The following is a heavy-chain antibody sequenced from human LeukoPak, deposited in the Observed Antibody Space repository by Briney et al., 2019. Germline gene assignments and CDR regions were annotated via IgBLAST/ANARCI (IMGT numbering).Heavy chain of an antibody. CDR2: IYYSGST. D-gene: IGHD3-10*01. J-gene: IGHJ4*02. V-gene: IGHV4-39*01. Sequence: SETLSLTCTVSGGSFSSSSYYWGWIRQPPGKGLEWIGSIYYSGSTYYNPPLKSRVTISVDTSKNQFSLKLSSVTAADTAVYYCARQRILWFGESDYWGQGTLVTVSS. CDR3: ARQRILWFGESDY. CDR1: GGSFSSSSYY.